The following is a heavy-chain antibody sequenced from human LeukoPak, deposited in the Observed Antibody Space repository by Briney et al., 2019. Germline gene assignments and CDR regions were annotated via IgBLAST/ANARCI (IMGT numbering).Heavy chain of an antibody. CDR1: GGSVSNGGSY. D-gene: IGHD5-12*01. CDR3: ARDRQSRYSYGSRGWFDP. Sequence: SQTLSLTCTVSGGSVSNGGSYWSWIRQYPGKGLEWIGYIYYSGRNNYNPSLKSRVSISMDTSKNQFSLRMRSVTAADTAVYYCARDRQSRYSYGSRGWFDPWGQGTLVIVSS. V-gene: IGHV4-31*03. CDR2: IYYSGRN. J-gene: IGHJ5*02.